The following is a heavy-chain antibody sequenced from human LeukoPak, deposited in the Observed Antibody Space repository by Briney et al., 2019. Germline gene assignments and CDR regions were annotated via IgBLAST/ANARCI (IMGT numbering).Heavy chain of an antibody. CDR2: IKSKAHGGTT. D-gene: IGHD4-17*01. Sequence: GGSLRLSCAASGFTFKNAWMSWVRQAPGKGLEWVGRIKSKAHGGTTDYAAPVKDRFTISRDDSKNTLYLQMNSLKTEDTAVYYCTTILFEYGEYFDYWGQGTLVTVSS. V-gene: IGHV3-15*01. CDR1: GFTFKNAW. CDR3: TTILFEYGEYFDY. J-gene: IGHJ4*02.